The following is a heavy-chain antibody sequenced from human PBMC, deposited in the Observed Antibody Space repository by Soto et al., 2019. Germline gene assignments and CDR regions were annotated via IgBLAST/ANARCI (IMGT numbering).Heavy chain of an antibody. J-gene: IGHJ6*02. CDR1: GDSIRTFY. Sequence: SETLSLTCAVSGDSIRTFYWNWFRQPAGGGLEWIGRFSLSGDTDYNPSLRSRLTMSFDTSKSQFSLSLTSVTAADTAVYYYAREVKQRLGYYYIGLDVWGQGTTVTVSS. D-gene: IGHD6-25*01. CDR3: AREVKQRLGYYYIGLDV. CDR2: FSLSGDT. V-gene: IGHV4-4*07.